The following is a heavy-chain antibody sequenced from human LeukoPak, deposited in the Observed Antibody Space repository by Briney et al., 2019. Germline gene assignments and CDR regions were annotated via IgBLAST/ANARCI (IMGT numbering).Heavy chain of an antibody. D-gene: IGHD2-21*01. Sequence: GGSLRLSCAASGFTFSNYWMSWVRLAPGKGLEWVANIKQDGSEKYYVDSVEGRFTISRDNAKNLLSLQMNSLRAEDTAVYHWARVFIVGSRSVFDFWGQGTLVTVSS. V-gene: IGHV3-7*01. CDR1: GFTFSNYW. CDR2: IKQDGSEK. J-gene: IGHJ4*02. CDR3: ARVFIVGSRSVFDF.